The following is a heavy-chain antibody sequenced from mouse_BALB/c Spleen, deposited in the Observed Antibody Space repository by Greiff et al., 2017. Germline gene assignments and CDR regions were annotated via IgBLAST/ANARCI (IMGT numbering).Heavy chain of an antibody. CDR2: INSNGGST. D-gene: IGHD2-4*01. CDR1: GFTFSSYG. Sequence: EVQGVESGGGLVQPGGSLKLSCAASGFTFSSYGMSWVRQTPDKRLELVATINSNGGSTYYPDSVKGRFTISRDNAKNTLYLQMSSLKSEDTAMYYCAREDYDDAMDYWGQGTSVTVSS. J-gene: IGHJ4*01. V-gene: IGHV5-6-3*01. CDR3: AREDYDDAMDY.